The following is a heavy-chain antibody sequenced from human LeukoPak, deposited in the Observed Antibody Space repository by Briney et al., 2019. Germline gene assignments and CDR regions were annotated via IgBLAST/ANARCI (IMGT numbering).Heavy chain of an antibody. CDR1: GFTFSSYA. V-gene: IGHV3-23*01. Sequence: GGSLRLSCAASGFTFSSYAMSWVRQAPGKGLEWVSAISGSGGSTYYADSVKGRFTISRDNSKNTLYLQMNSLRAEDTAVYYCAKDQRITMIVVVMFDYWGQGTLVTVSS. CDR3: AKDQRITMIVVVMFDY. J-gene: IGHJ4*02. CDR2: ISGSGGST. D-gene: IGHD3-22*01.